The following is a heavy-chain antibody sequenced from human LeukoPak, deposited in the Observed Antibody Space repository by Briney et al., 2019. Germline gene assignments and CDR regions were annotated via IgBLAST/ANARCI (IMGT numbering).Heavy chain of an antibody. CDR2: IKQDGSEK. D-gene: IGHD6-19*01. V-gene: IGHV3-7*01. Sequence: PGGSLRLSCAASGFTFSSYWMSWVRQAPGKGLEWVANIKQDGSEKYYVDSVKGRFTISRDNAKNSLYLQMNSLRAEDTAVYYCARAGGKGSSGWYHHYYMDVWGKGTTVSVSS. CDR3: ARAGGKGSSGWYHHYYMDV. J-gene: IGHJ6*03. CDR1: GFTFSSYW.